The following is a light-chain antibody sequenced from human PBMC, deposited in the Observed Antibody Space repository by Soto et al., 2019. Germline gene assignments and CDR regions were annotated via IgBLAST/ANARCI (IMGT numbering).Light chain of an antibody. J-gene: IGLJ1*01. Sequence: QSGLTQPASVSGSPGQSITISCTGTSSDVGGHNYVSWYQQHPGKAPKLMIYVVRNRPSGASNRFSGSKSGSTASLTISGLQAEDEADYYCTTYTSSSTIVFGTGTKVTVL. CDR2: VVR. V-gene: IGLV2-14*01. CDR3: TTYTSSSTIV. CDR1: SSDVGGHNY.